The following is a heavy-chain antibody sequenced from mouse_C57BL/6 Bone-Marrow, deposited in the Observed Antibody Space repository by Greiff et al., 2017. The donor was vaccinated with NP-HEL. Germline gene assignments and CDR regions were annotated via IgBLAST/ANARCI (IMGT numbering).Heavy chain of an antibody. Sequence: EVMLVESGEGLVKPGGSLKLSCAASGFTFSSYAMSWVRQTPEKRLEWVAYISSGGDYIYYAEPVKGRFTISRDHARNTLYLQMSSLKSEDTAMYYCTRDSNYEAYWGQGTLVTVSA. V-gene: IGHV5-9-1*02. CDR2: ISSGGDYI. CDR1: GFTFSSYA. CDR3: TRDSNYEAY. J-gene: IGHJ3*01. D-gene: IGHD2-5*01.